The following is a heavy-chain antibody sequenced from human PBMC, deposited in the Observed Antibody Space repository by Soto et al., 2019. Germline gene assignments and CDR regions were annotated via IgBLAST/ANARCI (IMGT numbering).Heavy chain of an antibody. Sequence: SETLSVTCPVSAGSISSYYVSLILKPPGKGLEFIGYIYYSGSTNYNPSLKSRVTISLDTSKNQFSLKLSSVTAADTAVYYCARHNYGSGSTYFEYWGQGTLVTVSS. J-gene: IGHJ4*02. D-gene: IGHD3-10*01. CDR3: ARHNYGSGSTYFEY. CDR2: IYYSGST. CDR1: AGSISSYY. V-gene: IGHV4-59*08.